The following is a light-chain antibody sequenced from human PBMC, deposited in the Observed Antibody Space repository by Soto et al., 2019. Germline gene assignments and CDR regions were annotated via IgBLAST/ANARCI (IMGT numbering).Light chain of an antibody. CDR3: SSYITTTTLYV. CDR2: EVT. Sequence: QSALTQPASVSGSPGQPITISCTGTSSDVGGFDLVSWFQRRPGKAPRLIIYEVTNRPSGISDRFSGSKSGNTASLTISGLQAEDEGDYFCSSYITTTTLYVFGSGTKLTVL. V-gene: IGLV2-14*01. CDR1: SSDVGGFDL. J-gene: IGLJ1*01.